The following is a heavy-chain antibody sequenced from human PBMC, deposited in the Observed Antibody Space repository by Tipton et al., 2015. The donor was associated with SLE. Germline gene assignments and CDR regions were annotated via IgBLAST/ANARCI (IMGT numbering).Heavy chain of an antibody. J-gene: IGHJ4*02. Sequence: GLVKPSETLSLTCTVSGGSISNSGYFWGWIRQPPGKGLEWIGNINYSGTTYFNPSLKTRVTISVDTSKIHFSLRLTSVTAADTAVYYCARAIGANYFNLWGQGNLVTVSS. CDR1: GGSISNSGYF. CDR3: ARAIGANYFNL. D-gene: IGHD3-16*01. CDR2: INYSGTT. V-gene: IGHV4-39*07.